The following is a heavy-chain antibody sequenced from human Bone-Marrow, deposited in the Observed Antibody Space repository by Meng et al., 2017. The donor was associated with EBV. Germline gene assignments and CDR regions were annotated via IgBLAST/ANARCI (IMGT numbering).Heavy chain of an antibody. Sequence: QVHVEESGPGLVQSSGSLSLTCGVSGGSISSDNWWTWVRQPPGKGLEWVGEIHHGGSTNYNPSLKSRVTISLDKSKNQFSLRLTSVTAADTAVYYCSIIIYGSGLNSWFDPWGQGTLVTVSS. CDR3: SIIIYGSGLNSWFDP. V-gene: IGHV4-4*02. CDR2: IHHGGST. CDR1: GGSISSDNW. D-gene: IGHD3-10*01. J-gene: IGHJ5*02.